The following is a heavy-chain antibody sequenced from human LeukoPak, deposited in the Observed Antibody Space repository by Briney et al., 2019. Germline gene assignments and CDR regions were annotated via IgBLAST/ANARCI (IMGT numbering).Heavy chain of an antibody. V-gene: IGHV3-23*01. CDR2: ISVTGGST. Sequence: GGSLRLSCAASAFTFSNYAMSCVRQAPGQGLEWVSSISVTGGSTYYADSVKGRFTISRDNSKNTLYLQMNSLRAGDTAVYYCAMGIGAAAWGQGTLVTVSS. J-gene: IGHJ5*02. D-gene: IGHD6-25*01. CDR1: AFTFSNYA. CDR3: AMGIGAAA.